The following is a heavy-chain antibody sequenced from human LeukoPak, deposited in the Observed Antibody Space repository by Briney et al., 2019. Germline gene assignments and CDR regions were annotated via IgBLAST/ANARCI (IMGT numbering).Heavy chain of an antibody. CDR3: ARAESIEYYFDY. CDR2: ILYSGST. J-gene: IGHJ4*02. Sequence: SETLSLTCTVSGGSISYSNYYWGWIRQPPGKGLEWIGSILYSGSTYYNPSLKSRVTISVDTSKNQFSLKLSSVTAADTAVYYCARAESIEYYFDYWGQGTLVTVSS. CDR1: GGSISYSNYY. V-gene: IGHV4-39*07. D-gene: IGHD2/OR15-2a*01.